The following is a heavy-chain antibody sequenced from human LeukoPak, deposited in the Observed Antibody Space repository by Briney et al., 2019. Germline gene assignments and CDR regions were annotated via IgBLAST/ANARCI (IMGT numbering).Heavy chain of an antibody. CDR1: GFTFSSYS. V-gene: IGHV3-21*01. CDR2: ISSSSSYI. J-gene: IGHJ6*03. Sequence: KPGGSLRLSCAASGFTFSSYSMNWVRQAPGKGLEWVSSISSSSSYIYYADSVKGRFTISRDNAKNSLYLQMNSLRAEGTAVYYCARGNQLPLSMDVWGKGTTVTVSS. D-gene: IGHD2-2*01. CDR3: ARGNQLPLSMDV.